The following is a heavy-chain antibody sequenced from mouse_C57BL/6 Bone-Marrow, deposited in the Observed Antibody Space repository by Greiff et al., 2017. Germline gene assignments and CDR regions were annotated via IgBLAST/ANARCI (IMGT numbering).Heavy chain of an antibody. CDR1: GFTFSSYT. D-gene: IGHD5-1*01. CDR3: AVPRGY. J-gene: IGHJ2*01. V-gene: IGHV5-9*01. Sequence: EVMLVESGGGLVKPGGSLKLSCAASGFTFSSYTMSWVRQTPEKRLEWVATISGGGGNTYYPDSVKGRFTISRYNAKNTLYLQMSSLGSEATALYYCAVPRGYWGQGTTLTVSS. CDR2: ISGGGGNT.